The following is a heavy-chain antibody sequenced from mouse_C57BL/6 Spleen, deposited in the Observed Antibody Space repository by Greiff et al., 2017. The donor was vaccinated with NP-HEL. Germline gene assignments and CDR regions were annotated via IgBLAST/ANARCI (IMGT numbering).Heavy chain of an antibody. CDR3: ARGDGSSPNYYAMDY. Sequence: EVKLMESGPGMVKPSQSLSLTCTVTGYSITSGYDWHWIRHFPGNKLEWMGYISYSGSTNYNPSLKSRISITHDTSKNHFFLKLNSVTTEDTATYYCARGDGSSPNYYAMDYWGQGTSVTVSS. J-gene: IGHJ4*01. CDR1: GYSITSGYD. D-gene: IGHD1-1*01. CDR2: ISYSGST. V-gene: IGHV3-1*01.